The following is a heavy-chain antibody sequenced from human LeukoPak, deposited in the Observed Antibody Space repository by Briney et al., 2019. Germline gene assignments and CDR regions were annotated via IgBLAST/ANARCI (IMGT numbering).Heavy chain of an antibody. CDR3: AKGSQWLLRGGAYFDL. V-gene: IGHV3-23*01. CDR2: MSGGGGTI. CDR1: GFTFRNYA. D-gene: IGHD3-10*01. Sequence: GGSLRLSCAASGFTFRNYAMSWVRQAPGKGLEWVSSMSGGGGTIYHAASVRGRFTISRDNSKNTLSLQMNSLRVEDTAVYYCAKGSQWLLRGGAYFDLWGQGTPVTVSS. J-gene: IGHJ4*02.